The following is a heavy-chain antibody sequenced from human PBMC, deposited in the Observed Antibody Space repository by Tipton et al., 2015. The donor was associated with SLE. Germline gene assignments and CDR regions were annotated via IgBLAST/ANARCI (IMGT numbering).Heavy chain of an antibody. J-gene: IGHJ4*02. CDR3: ARDSAGWGY. CDR2: ISYDGSNK. CDR1: GFTFSSYA. Sequence: SLRLSCAASGFTFSSYAMHWVRQAPGKGLEWVAVISYDGSNKYYADSVKGRFTISRDNSKNTLYLQMNSLRAEDTAVYYCARDSAGWGYWGQGALVTVSS. V-gene: IGHV3-30*14. D-gene: IGHD6-19*01.